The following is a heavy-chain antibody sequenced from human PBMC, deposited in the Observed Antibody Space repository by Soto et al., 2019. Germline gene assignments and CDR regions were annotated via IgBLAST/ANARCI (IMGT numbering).Heavy chain of an antibody. D-gene: IGHD2-15*01. V-gene: IGHV3-49*03. CDR2: IRSKAYGGTT. Sequence: GGSLRLSCTASGFTFGDYAMSWFRQAPGKGLEWVGFIRSKAYGGTTEYAASVKGRFIISRDDSKSIAYLQMNSLKTEDTAVYYCTRDCSGGSCYSDYYYYMDAWGKGTTVTVSS. J-gene: IGHJ6*03. CDR1: GFTFGDYA. CDR3: TRDCSGGSCYSDYYYYMDA.